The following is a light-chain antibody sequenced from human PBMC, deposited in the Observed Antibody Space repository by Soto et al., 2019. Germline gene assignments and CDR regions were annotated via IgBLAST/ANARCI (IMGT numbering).Light chain of an antibody. CDR2: DAS. V-gene: IGKV1-33*01. CDR3: QQYENLPLT. Sequence: DIQMTQSPSSLSASVGDRVPITCQASQDISNYLNWYQQKPGKAPKLLIYDASNLETGVPSRFSGSGSGTEFTFTISSLQPEDTATYYCQQYENLPLTFGGGTKVDIK. J-gene: IGKJ4*01. CDR1: QDISNY.